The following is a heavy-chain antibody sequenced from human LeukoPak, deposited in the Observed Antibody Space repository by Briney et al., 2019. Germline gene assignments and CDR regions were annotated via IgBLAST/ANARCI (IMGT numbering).Heavy chain of an antibody. Sequence: GGSLRLSCAASGFTFGSYAMSWVRQAPGKGLEWVSTISGCGADTHYADSVKGRFTISRDNSKNTLYLQMNSLRAEDTAVYYCAKSSQRARYDILTGYHLGSFDYWGQGTLVTVSS. CDR1: GFTFGSYA. CDR2: ISGCGADT. V-gene: IGHV3-23*01. D-gene: IGHD3-9*01. J-gene: IGHJ4*02. CDR3: AKSSQRARYDILTGYHLGSFDY.